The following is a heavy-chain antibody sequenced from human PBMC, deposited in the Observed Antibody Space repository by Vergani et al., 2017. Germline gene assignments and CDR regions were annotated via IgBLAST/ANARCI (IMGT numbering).Heavy chain of an antibody. V-gene: IGHV1-58*01. CDR3: AKTPRGLGSGKRYFDL. J-gene: IGHJ2*01. CDR2: IVVGSGNT. CDR1: GFTFTSSA. D-gene: IGHD6-19*01. Sequence: QMQLVQSGPEVKKPGTSVTVSCKASGFTFTSSAVQWVRQARGQRLEWIGWIVVGSGNTNYAQKFQERVTITRDMSTSTAYMELSSLRSEDTAVYYCAKTPRGLGSGKRYFDLWGRGTLVTVSS.